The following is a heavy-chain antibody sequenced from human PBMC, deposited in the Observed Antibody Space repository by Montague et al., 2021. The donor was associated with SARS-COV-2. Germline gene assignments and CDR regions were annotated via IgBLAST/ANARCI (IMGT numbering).Heavy chain of an antibody. CDR1: GASITSYY. CDR2: ISYSGTT. Sequence: SETLSLTCSVSGASITSYYCIWVRQPPGKTLEWIGYISYSGTTTYNPSLESRLTISRDTSKNQFSLSLASVTAADTALYYCAGVPLMRSHWFLDLWGRGTLVSVSS. J-gene: IGHJ2*01. D-gene: IGHD2-8*01. V-gene: IGHV4-59*13. CDR3: AGVPLMRSHWFLDL.